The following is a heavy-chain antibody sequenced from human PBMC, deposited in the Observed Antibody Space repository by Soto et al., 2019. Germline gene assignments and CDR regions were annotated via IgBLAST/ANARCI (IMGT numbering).Heavy chain of an antibody. CDR1: GGSISSSGY. J-gene: IGHJ5*02. D-gene: IGHD3-22*01. V-gene: IGHV4-61*08. Sequence: TSETLSLTCAVSGGSISSSGYGSWIRQPPGKGLEWISYVYYSASINYNPSLESRVIISVDTSKNQLSLRLSSVTAADTAVYYCARVYYDTAGYSLDPWGQVALVSVSS. CDR2: VYYSASI. CDR3: ARVYYDTAGYSLDP.